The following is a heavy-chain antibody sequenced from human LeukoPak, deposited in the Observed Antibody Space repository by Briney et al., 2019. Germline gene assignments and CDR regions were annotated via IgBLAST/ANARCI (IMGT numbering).Heavy chain of an antibody. CDR1: GFTSSSYD. V-gene: IGHV3-13*04. CDR3: AREAGYYDSSGYYHEGAFDI. CDR2: IGTAGDT. D-gene: IGHD3-22*01. J-gene: IGHJ3*02. Sequence: GGSLRLSCAASGFTSSSYDMHWVRQGPGKGLKWVSAIGTAGDTYYPGSVKGRFTISRENAKNSLYLQMNSLRAGDTAVYYCAREAGYYDSSGYYHEGAFDIWGQGTMVTVSS.